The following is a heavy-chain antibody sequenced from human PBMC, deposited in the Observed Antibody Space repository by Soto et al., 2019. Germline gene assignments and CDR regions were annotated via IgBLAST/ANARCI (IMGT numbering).Heavy chain of an antibody. D-gene: IGHD2-2*01. CDR3: ARVPDR. V-gene: IGHV4-39*07. CDR1: GVSISDDNYY. J-gene: IGHJ5*02. Sequence: PSETLSLTCTVSGVSISDDNYYWSWIRQPPGKELEWIGHIYNRGNTYNNPSLRSRLTLSLDTSKNQFSLNLNSVTAADTAVYYCARVPDRWGQGTLVTVSS. CDR2: IYNRGNT.